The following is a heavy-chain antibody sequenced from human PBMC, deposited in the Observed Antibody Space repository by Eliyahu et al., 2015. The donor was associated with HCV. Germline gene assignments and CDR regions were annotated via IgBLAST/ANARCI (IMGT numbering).Heavy chain of an antibody. CDR3: ARRQGGGALDY. Sequence: QVQLEESGPGLVKPSETLSLTCTVSGGSIDSSSYYWGWIRQPPGKGLEWIGSIHYTGGAHHNPSLASRATVSVDTDKNQFSLILNSVTAADTAVFYCARRQGGGALDYWGQGVLVTVSS. CDR1: GGSIDSSSYY. D-gene: IGHD2-15*01. V-gene: IGHV4-39*01. J-gene: IGHJ4*02. CDR2: IHYTGGA.